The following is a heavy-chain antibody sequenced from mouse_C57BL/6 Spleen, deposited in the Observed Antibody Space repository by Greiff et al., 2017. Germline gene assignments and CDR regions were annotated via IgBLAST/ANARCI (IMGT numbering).Heavy chain of an antibody. D-gene: IGHD1-1*01. V-gene: IGHV1-61*01. CDR2: IYPSDSAT. CDR1: GYTFTSYW. CDR3: AREDYYGSSRYYAMDY. J-gene: IGHJ4*01. Sequence: QVQLQQPGAELVRPGSSVKLSCKASGYTFTSYWLDWVKQRPGQGLEWIGNIYPSDSATHYNQKFKDKATLTVDKSSSTAYRQLSSLTSEDSAVYYCAREDYYGSSRYYAMDYWGQGTSGTVSS.